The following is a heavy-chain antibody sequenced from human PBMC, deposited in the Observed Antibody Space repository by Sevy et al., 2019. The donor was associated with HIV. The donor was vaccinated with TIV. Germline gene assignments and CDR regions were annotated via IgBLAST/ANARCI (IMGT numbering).Heavy chain of an antibody. Sequence: GGSLRLSCAASGFTFSSYAMSWVRQAPGKGLEWVSAFSGSGVSTYYADSVKGRFTISRDNSKNTLYLQMNSLRAEDTAVYYCAKDQGSYYGSGSFIDYWGQGTLVTVSS. CDR3: AKDQGSYYGSGSFIDY. CDR2: FSGSGVST. CDR1: GFTFSSYA. J-gene: IGHJ4*02. V-gene: IGHV3-23*01. D-gene: IGHD3-10*01.